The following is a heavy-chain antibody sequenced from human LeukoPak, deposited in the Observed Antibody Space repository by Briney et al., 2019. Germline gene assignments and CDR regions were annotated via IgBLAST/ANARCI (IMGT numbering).Heavy chain of an antibody. J-gene: IGHJ4*02. D-gene: IGHD5-18*01. CDR1: GGSMNTFY. CDR2: MYHRGTT. V-gene: IGHV4-4*07. CDR3: ARERDHGYSYGFVFDS. Sequence: PSETLSLTCTVSGGSMNTFYWTWLRQSGGKGLEGWGRMYHRGTTNYNSPLDNPPLSSRLTMSVVGAKDQFSLRQKSVTVPVPALYFCARERDHGYSYGFVFDSWGEGSLVTVSS.